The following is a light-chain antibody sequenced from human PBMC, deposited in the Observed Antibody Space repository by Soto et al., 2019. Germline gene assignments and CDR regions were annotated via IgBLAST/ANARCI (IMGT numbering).Light chain of an antibody. J-gene: IGLJ2*01. CDR3: SSYTISNTLV. V-gene: IGLV2-14*01. CDR2: DVT. Sequence: QSALTQPASVSGSPGQSITISCTGTSSDVGGYNYVSWYQQHPGKAPKLMIYDVTNRPSGVSNRFSASKSGNTASLTISGLQAEDEADYYCSSYTISNTLVFGGGTKLTVL. CDR1: SSDVGGYNY.